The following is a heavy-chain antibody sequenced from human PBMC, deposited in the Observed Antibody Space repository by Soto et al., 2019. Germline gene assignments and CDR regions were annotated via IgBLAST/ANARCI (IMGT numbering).Heavy chain of an antibody. CDR1: GGTSSSFG. J-gene: IGHJ4*02. CDR3: ARDYYDSSGYSPYYFDY. V-gene: IGHV4-59*01. Sequence: SETLCVTCSVAGGTSSSFGCSWISQHPGRGLEWIGYIYYSGSTNYNPSLKSRVTISVDTSKNQFSLKLSSVTAADTAVYYCARDYYDSSGYSPYYFDYWGQGTLVTVSS. D-gene: IGHD3-22*01. CDR2: IYYSGST.